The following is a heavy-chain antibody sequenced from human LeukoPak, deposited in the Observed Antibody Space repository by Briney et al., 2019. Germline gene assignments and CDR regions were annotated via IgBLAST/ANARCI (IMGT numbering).Heavy chain of an antibody. CDR1: GFNFNTYW. CDR3: ARDFLGEGDY. D-gene: IGHD3-10*01. J-gene: IGHJ4*02. V-gene: IGHV3-7*01. CDR2: IKQDGSEK. Sequence: PGGSLRLSCAVTGFNFNTYWMTWVRQAPGKGLEWVANIKQDGSEKYYVDSVKGRFPISRDNAKNSLYLQMNSLRAEDTAVYYCARDFLGEGDYWGQGTLVTVSS.